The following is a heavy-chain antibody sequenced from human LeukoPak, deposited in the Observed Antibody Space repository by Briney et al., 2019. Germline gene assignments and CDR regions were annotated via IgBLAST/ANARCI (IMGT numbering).Heavy chain of an antibody. CDR2: IWYNGSNK. D-gene: IGHD2-2*01. Sequence: GGSLRLSCAASGFTFSGYGMHWVRQAPGKGLEWVAVIWYNGSNKYYADSVKGRFTISGDNSKNTLYLQMNSLRAEDTAVYYCARDSCSSTSCWALFDYWGQGTLVTVSS. J-gene: IGHJ4*02. V-gene: IGHV3-33*01. CDR3: ARDSCSSTSCWALFDY. CDR1: GFTFSGYG.